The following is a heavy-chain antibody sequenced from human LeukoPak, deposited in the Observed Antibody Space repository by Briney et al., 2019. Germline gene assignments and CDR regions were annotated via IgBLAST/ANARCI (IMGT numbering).Heavy chain of an antibody. J-gene: IGHJ5*02. V-gene: IGHV3-9*01. CDR3: ARLEPPSNALRYFDWSGFDP. CDR1: GFTFDDYT. Sequence: GGSLRLSCAASGFTFDDYTMHWVRQTPGKGLEWVSGISWNSANIGYADSVKSRFTISRDDAKNSLYLQMNSLRAEDTASYYCARLEPPSNALRYFDWSGFDPWGQGTLVTVSS. D-gene: IGHD3-9*01. CDR2: ISWNSANI.